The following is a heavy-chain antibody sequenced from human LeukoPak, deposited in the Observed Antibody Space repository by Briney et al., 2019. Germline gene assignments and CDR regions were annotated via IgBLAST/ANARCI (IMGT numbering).Heavy chain of an antibody. Sequence: PGGSLSLSCAASGFTFTDHVMHWVRQAPGKGLEWVALIWYDGIRKNFADALKGRFTISRDNSKNMVFLQMNSLRAEDTAVYYCAREGSGDFDIWGQGTMVTVSS. CDR1: GFTFTDHV. V-gene: IGHV3-30*02. CDR2: IWYDGIRK. CDR3: AREGSGDFDI. D-gene: IGHD3-10*01. J-gene: IGHJ3*02.